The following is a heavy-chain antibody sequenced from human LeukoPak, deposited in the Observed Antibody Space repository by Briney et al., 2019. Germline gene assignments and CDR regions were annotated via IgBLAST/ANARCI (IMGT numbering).Heavy chain of an antibody. CDR2: IYSGGST. Sequence: GGSLRLSCAASGFTVSSNYMSWVRQAPGKGLEWVSVIYSGGSTYYADSVKGRFTISRDNSKNTLYLQMNSLRAEDTAVYYCARVENPWYNWNDESDAFDIWGQGTMVTVSS. CDR1: GFTVSSNY. D-gene: IGHD1-1*01. V-gene: IGHV3-66*01. CDR3: ARVENPWYNWNDESDAFDI. J-gene: IGHJ3*02.